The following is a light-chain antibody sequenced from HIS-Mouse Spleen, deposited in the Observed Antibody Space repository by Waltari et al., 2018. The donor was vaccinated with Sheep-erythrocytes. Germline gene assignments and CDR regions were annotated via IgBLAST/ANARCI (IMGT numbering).Light chain of an antibody. CDR2: QDT. CDR1: KLGDKY. J-gene: IGLJ2*01. Sequence: SSELTQPPSVSVSPGQTASITCSGDKLGDKYACWYQQKPGQSPVLVISQDTKRPSGIPERFSGSNSGNTATLTISGTQAMDEADYYCQAWDSSIVVFGGGTKVTVL. V-gene: IGLV3-1*01. CDR3: QAWDSSIVV.